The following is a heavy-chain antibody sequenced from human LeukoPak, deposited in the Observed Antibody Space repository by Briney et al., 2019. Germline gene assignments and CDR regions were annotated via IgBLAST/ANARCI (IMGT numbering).Heavy chain of an antibody. Sequence: PSETLSLTCTVSGDSISSSSPYWGWIRQPPGKGLEWIGSIYYSGNTYYNTSLKSRVTISVDTSKNQFSLKLNSVTAADTAVYYCARDLMGIAYRGAFYYWGQGTLVTVSS. CDR1: GDSISSSSPY. V-gene: IGHV4-39*02. J-gene: IGHJ4*02. CDR3: ARDLMGIAYRGAFYY. CDR2: IYYSGNT. D-gene: IGHD6-13*01.